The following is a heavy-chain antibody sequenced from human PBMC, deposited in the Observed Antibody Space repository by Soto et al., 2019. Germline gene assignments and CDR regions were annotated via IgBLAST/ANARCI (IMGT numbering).Heavy chain of an antibody. CDR2: ISYDGSNK. V-gene: IGHV3-30*18. Sequence: PGGSLRLSCAASGFTFSSYGMHWVRQAPGKGLEWVAVISYDGSNKYYADSVKGRFTISRDNSKNTLYLQMNSLRAEDTAVYYCAKVRSNYYDSSGYSALVYGMDVWGQGTTVTVSS. D-gene: IGHD3-22*01. CDR1: GFTFSSYG. CDR3: AKVRSNYYDSSGYSALVYGMDV. J-gene: IGHJ6*02.